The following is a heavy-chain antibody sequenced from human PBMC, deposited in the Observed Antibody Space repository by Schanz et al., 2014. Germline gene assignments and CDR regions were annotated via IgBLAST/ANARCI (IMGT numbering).Heavy chain of an antibody. CDR3: ASSGAGYSSSWDFDY. J-gene: IGHJ4*02. Sequence: QVDLIQTGAEVKRPGASVRVSCKASGYTFTSYDFNWVRQAPGQGLEWMGRIIPVLAIADYAQKFQGRVTITADKSTSTASMELSSLRSEDTAVYYCASSGAGYSSSWDFDYWGQGTLVTVSS. D-gene: IGHD6-13*01. CDR2: IIPVLAIA. V-gene: IGHV1-69*04. CDR1: GYTFTSYD.